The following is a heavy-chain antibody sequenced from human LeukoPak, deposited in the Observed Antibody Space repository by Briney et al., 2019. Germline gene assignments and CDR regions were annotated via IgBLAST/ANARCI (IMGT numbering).Heavy chain of an antibody. D-gene: IGHD4-11*01. V-gene: IGHV1-3*03. CDR1: GYTFTSYA. J-gene: IGHJ6*03. CDR2: INAGNGNT. Sequence: GASVKVSCKASGYTFTSYAMHWVGQAPGQRLEWMGWINAGNGNTKYSQEFQGRVTITRDTSASTAYMELSSLRSEDTAVYYCARGSHGTVTRYYYYYMDVWGKGTTVTVSS. CDR3: ARGSHGTVTRYYYYYMDV.